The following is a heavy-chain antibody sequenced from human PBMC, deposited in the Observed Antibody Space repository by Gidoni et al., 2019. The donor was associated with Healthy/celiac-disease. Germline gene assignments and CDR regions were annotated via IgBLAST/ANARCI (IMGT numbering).Heavy chain of an antibody. Sequence: EVQLLESGGGLVQPGGSRRLSWPASGFPFSSYAMSWVRQAPGKGLEWVSAISGSGGSTYYADSVKGRFTISRDNSKNTLYLQMNSLRAEDTAVYYCAKDPRIAAAGTPYYFDYWGQGTLVTVSS. J-gene: IGHJ4*02. V-gene: IGHV3-23*01. CDR1: GFPFSSYA. CDR3: AKDPRIAAAGTPYYFDY. D-gene: IGHD6-13*01. CDR2: ISGSGGST.